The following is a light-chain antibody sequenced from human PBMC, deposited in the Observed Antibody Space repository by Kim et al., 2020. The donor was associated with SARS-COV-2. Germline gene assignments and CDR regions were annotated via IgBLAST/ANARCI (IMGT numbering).Light chain of an antibody. CDR2: GAS. V-gene: IGKV3-20*01. CDR3: QQYGSSPYT. J-gene: IGKJ2*01. Sequence: LSPGERATRSCRASQSVSSSYLAWFQHKPGQAPRLLIYGASNRATGFSDRFSGGGSGTDFTLTISRLEPEDFAVYYCQQYGSSPYTFGQGTKLEI. CDR1: QSVSSSY.